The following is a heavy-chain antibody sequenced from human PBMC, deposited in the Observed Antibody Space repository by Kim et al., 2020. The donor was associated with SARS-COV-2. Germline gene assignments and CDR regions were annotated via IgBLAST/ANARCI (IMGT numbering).Heavy chain of an antibody. Sequence: GGSLRLSCTASGFIFSSYAMSWVRQAPGKGLEWVSGISANGGSTYFADSVKGRFTISRDNSKNTVYLQMSSLRGEDTAVYYCAKERNDFVSGTSSWVNP. D-gene: IGHD3-10*01. CDR2: ISANGGST. CDR3: AKERNDFVSGTSSWVNP. J-gene: IGHJ5*02. V-gene: IGHV3-23*01. CDR1: GFIFSSYA.